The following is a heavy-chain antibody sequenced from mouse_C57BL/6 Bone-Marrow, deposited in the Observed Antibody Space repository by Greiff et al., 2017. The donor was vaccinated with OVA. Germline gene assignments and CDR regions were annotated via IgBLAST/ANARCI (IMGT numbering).Heavy chain of an antibody. Sequence: QVQLQQSGAELAKPGASVKLSCKASGYTFTSYWMHWVKQRPGQGLDWIGYINPSSGYTKYNQTFKDKATLPADKSSSTAYMQLSSLTYEDSAVYHCERRHYYGSSAYYAMDYWGQGTSVTVSS. D-gene: IGHD1-1*01. CDR3: ERRHYYGSSAYYAMDY. CDR2: INPSSGYT. V-gene: IGHV1-7*01. CDR1: GYTFTSYW. J-gene: IGHJ4*01.